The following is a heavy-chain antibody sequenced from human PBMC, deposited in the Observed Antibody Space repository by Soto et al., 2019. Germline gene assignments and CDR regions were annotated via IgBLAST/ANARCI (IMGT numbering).Heavy chain of an antibody. CDR2: IYHSGST. Sequence: PSETLSLTCAVSCGSISSSNWWSWVRQPPGKGLEWIGEIYHSGSTNYNPSLKSRVTISVDKSKNQFSLKLSSVTAADTAVYYCARSGRTMVRGNFDYWGQGTLVTV. V-gene: IGHV4-4*02. J-gene: IGHJ4*02. CDR1: CGSISSSNW. D-gene: IGHD3-10*01. CDR3: ARSGRTMVRGNFDY.